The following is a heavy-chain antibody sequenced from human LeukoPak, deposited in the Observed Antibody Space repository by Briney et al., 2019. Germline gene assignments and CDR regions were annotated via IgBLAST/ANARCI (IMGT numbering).Heavy chain of an antibody. D-gene: IGHD3-10*01. V-gene: IGHV1-2*02. Sequence: ASVRVSCTASGYTFTGYYMHWVRPAPGQGLEWMGWINPNSGGTNYAQTFQGRVTMTRATPISTAYMELSRLRSDDSAVYYCARGGFAGEVRGVQGDAFDIWGQGTMVTVSS. J-gene: IGHJ3*02. CDR1: GYTFTGYY. CDR2: INPNSGGT. CDR3: ARGGFAGEVRGVQGDAFDI.